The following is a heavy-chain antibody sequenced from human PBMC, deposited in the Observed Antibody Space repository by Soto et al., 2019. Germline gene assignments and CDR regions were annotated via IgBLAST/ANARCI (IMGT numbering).Heavy chain of an antibody. D-gene: IGHD1-1*01. CDR2: LSFDGKVK. CDR3: ARDPLRGSPDYFDH. J-gene: IGHJ4*02. V-gene: IGHV3-30*04. Sequence: QVRLVESGGGVVQPGGSLRLSCAASGFTLRTYPMHWIRQTPGKGLEWLTVLSFDGKVKHYADSVGGRFTISRDISENTLYLQMNSLRGEDTAFYYCARDPLRGSPDYFDHWGQGTLVTVSS. CDR1: GFTLRTYP.